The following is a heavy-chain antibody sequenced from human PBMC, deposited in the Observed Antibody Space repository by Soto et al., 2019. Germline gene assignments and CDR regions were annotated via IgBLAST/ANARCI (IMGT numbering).Heavy chain of an antibody. D-gene: IGHD6-13*01. V-gene: IGHV1-18*01. CDR3: ARLLFLSSSSRHTSMPYGL. J-gene: IGHJ6*01. Sequence: GLEWMGWISAYNGNTNYAQKLQGRVTMTTDTSTSTAYMELRSLRSDDTAVYYCARLLFLSSSSRHTSMPYGL. CDR2: ISAYNGNT.